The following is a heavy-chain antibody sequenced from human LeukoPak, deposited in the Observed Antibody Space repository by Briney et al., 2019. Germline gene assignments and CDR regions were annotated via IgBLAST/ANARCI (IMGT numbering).Heavy chain of an antibody. CDR1: GASINGYF. CDR3: ARQGGSIAVARFDY. Sequence: EPLSLTCTGSGASINGYFWSWMRQPPGKGLEGIGYIYTSGTTNYNPSLKSRVTISVDTSKNQFSLKLSSVTAADTAVYYCARQGGSIAVARFDYWGQGTLVTVSS. CDR2: IYTSGTT. J-gene: IGHJ4*02. D-gene: IGHD6-19*01. V-gene: IGHV4-4*09.